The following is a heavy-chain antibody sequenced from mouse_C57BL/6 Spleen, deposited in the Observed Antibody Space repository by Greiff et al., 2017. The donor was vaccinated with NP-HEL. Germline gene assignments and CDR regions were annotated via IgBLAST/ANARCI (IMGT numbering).Heavy chain of an antibody. V-gene: IGHV1-19*01. CDR3: ARSGGLLQIGDFAY. Sequence: EVQLQQSGPVLVKPGASVKMSCKASGYTFTDYYMNWVKQSHGKSLEWIGVINPYNGGTSYNQKFKGKATLTVDKSSSTAYMELNSLTSEDSAVYYCARSGGLLQIGDFAYWGQGTLVTVSA. CDR1: GYTFTDYY. CDR2: INPYNGGT. J-gene: IGHJ3*01. D-gene: IGHD2-3*01.